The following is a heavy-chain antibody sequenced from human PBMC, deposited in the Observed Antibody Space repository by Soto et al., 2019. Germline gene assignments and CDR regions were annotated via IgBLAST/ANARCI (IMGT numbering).Heavy chain of an antibody. J-gene: IGHJ4*02. Sequence: QVQLVQSGAEVKKPGSSVKVSCKASGGTLSSYTFSWVRQAPGQGLEWMGRVIPNLGVTNYAKKFQGRFTIVVDTSTSTAYMELNSLRYEDTPVYYCARDKGYCSDTSRPDFDSWGQGTLVTVSS. CDR3: ARDKGYCSDTSRPDFDS. CDR2: VIPNLGVT. V-gene: IGHV1-69*08. D-gene: IGHD2-15*01. CDR1: GGTLSSYT.